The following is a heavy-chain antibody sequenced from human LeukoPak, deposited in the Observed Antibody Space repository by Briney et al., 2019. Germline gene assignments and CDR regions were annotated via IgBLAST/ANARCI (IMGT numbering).Heavy chain of an antibody. Sequence: SVKVSCKASGGTFSSHAISWVRQAPGQGLEWMGGIIPIFGTANYAQKFQGRVTITTDESTSTAYMELSSLRSEDTAVYYCARGVGVGATNYFDYWGQGTLVTVSS. CDR2: IIPIFGTA. J-gene: IGHJ4*02. CDR3: ARGVGVGATNYFDY. D-gene: IGHD1-26*01. V-gene: IGHV1-69*05. CDR1: GGTFSSHA.